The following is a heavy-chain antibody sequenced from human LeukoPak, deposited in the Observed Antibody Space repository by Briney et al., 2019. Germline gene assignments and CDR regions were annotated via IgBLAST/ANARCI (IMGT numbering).Heavy chain of an antibody. Sequence: PGGSLRLSCAAPGFTFSSYSMNWVRQAPGKGREWVSSIISSSSYIYYADSVKGRFTTSTDNAKNSLYLQMNSLRAEDTAVYYCARVEATISFYYYYMDVWGKGTTVTVSS. CDR1: GFTFSSYS. J-gene: IGHJ6*03. CDR2: IISSSSYI. V-gene: IGHV3-21*01. CDR3: ARVEATISFYYYYMDV. D-gene: IGHD5-12*01.